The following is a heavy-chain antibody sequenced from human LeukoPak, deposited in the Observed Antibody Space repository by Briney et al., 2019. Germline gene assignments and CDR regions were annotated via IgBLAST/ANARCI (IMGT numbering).Heavy chain of an antibody. D-gene: IGHD6-19*01. J-gene: IGHJ3*02. Sequence: SETLSLTCAVSGDSITGRNWWSWVRQSPGKGLEWIGQIYHSGSTTYNPSLKSRVTMSVDKSKNQFSLNLSSVTAADTAVYYCEAVAGPYDAFDIWGLGTMVTVSS. CDR1: GDSITGRNW. CDR2: IYHSGST. V-gene: IGHV4-4*02. CDR3: EAVAGPYDAFDI.